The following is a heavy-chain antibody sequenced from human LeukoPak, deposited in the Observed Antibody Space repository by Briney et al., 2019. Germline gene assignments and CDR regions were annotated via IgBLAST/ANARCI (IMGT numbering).Heavy chain of an antibody. J-gene: IGHJ4*02. CDR2: IKSKSDGGTT. V-gene: IGHV3-15*01. CDR1: GFTFSNVW. Sequence: GGSLRLSCAASGFTFSNVWMNWVRQAPGKGLEWVGRIKSKSDGGTTDYAAPVKGRFTISRDDSKNTLYLQMNSLKTEDTAVYYCTTVASVVVVGATSLPFDYWGQGTLVTVS. CDR3: TTVASVVVVGATSLPFDY. D-gene: IGHD2-15*01.